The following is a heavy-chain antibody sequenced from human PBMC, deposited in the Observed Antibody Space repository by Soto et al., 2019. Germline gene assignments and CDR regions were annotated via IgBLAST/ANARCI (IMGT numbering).Heavy chain of an antibody. V-gene: IGHV3-7*05. D-gene: IGHD6-13*01. Sequence: EVQLVESGGDLVQPGGSLRLSCAASGFSFGSSWMTWGRQAPGKGLEWVANIKKDGSKINYLDSVRGRFTVSRDNAKNSLYLEMNSLRAEDTALYYCARDVSPGSSSLYLDAFDIGGQGTMVTVSS. CDR3: ARDVSPGSSSLYLDAFDI. CDR2: IKKDGSKI. CDR1: GFSFGSSW. J-gene: IGHJ3*02.